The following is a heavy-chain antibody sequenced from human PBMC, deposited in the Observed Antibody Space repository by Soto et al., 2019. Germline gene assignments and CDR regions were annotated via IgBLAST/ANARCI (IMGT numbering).Heavy chain of an antibody. J-gene: IGHJ4*02. CDR1: GGSIASSHYY. Sequence: SETLSLTCTVSGGSIASSHYYWGWIRQTPGKGLEWIATIFYSGSTYDNPSLKSRITMSVDKTKNQFSLKLNSVTAADTAVYYCATLPPRIVVVVLPNPSWGQGTLVTVSS. CDR2: IFYSGST. CDR3: ATLPPRIVVVVLPNPS. V-gene: IGHV4-39*07. D-gene: IGHD2-15*01.